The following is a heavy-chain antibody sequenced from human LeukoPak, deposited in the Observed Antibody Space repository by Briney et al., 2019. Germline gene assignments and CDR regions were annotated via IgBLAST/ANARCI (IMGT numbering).Heavy chain of an antibody. CDR1: GFTFSSYW. J-gene: IGHJ4*02. D-gene: IGHD3-22*01. Sequence: AGGSLRLSCAASGFTFSSYWMHWVRQAPGKGLVWVSRINSDGSSTSYADSVKGRFTISRDNAKNTLYLQMNSLRAEDTAVYYCARGDYYDSSGPFLWYWGQGTLVTVSS. V-gene: IGHV3-74*01. CDR3: ARGDYYDSSGPFLWY. CDR2: INSDGSST.